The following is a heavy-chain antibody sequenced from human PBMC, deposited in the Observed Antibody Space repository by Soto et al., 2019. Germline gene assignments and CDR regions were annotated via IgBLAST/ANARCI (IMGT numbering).Heavy chain of an antibody. V-gene: IGHV5-10-1*01. Sequence: LKISCQGSGYSFTSYWIGWVRQRPGKGLEWMGRVNPSDSYTTYSPSFQGHVTISTDKSFSTAYLQWSGLKASDTAMYYCARLGYCTGTSCYTFDSWGQGTLVTVSS. D-gene: IGHD2-2*02. J-gene: IGHJ4*02. CDR2: VNPSDSYT. CDR3: ARLGYCTGTSCYTFDS. CDR1: GYSFTSYW.